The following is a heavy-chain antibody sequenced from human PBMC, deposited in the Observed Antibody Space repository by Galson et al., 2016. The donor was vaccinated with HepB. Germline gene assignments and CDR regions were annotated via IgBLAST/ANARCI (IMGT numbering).Heavy chain of an antibody. CDR2: LSPSTRYT. D-gene: IGHD5-12*01. V-gene: IGHV3-11*06. Sequence: SLRLSCAASGFTFTEYYMTWIRQAPGKGLEWLSYLSPSTRYTNSADSVKGRFTIFRDNAKNSVYLQMNSLRAEDTAVYYCARDPGGYGFIYSWGQGALVTVSS. J-gene: IGHJ4*02. CDR1: GFTFTEYY. CDR3: ARDPGGYGFIYS.